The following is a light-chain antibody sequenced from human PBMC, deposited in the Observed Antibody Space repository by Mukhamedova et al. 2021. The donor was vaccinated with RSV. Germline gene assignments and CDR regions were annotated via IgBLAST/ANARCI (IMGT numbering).Light chain of an antibody. CDR2: DVS. CDR3: CSYAGSYTWL. V-gene: IGLV2-11*01. J-gene: IGLJ3*02. CDR1: SDVGGYNY. Sequence: SDVGGYNYVSWYQQHPGKAPKLMIYDVSKRPSGVPDRFSGSKSGNTASLTISGLQAEDEADYYCCSYAGSYTWLFGGGTKLTVL.